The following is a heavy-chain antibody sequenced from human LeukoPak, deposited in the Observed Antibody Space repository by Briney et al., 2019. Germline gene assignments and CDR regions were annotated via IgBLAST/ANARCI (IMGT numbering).Heavy chain of an antibody. CDR2: IYTSGST. CDR3: ARDEYCSGGSCYVGFDY. CDR1: GGSISSGSYY. V-gene: IGHV4-61*02. J-gene: IGHJ4*02. Sequence: SETLSLTCTVSGGSISSGSYYWSWIRQPAGKGLEWIGRIYTSGSTNYNPSLKSRVTISVDTSKSQFSLKLSSVTAADTAVYYCARDEYCSGGSCYVGFDYWGQGTLVTVSS. D-gene: IGHD2-15*01.